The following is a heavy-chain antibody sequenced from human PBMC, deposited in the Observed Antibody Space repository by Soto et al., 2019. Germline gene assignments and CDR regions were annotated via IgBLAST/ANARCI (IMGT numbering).Heavy chain of an antibody. D-gene: IGHD5-18*01. CDR1: GGSFSGYY. CDR3: ASASNKRGYSYGPDY. J-gene: IGHJ4*02. Sequence: QVQLQQWGAGLLKPSETLSLTCAVYGGSFSGYYWTWIRQPPGKGLEWIGEINHSGSTNCNPSLKSRVTISVDTSKNQFSLKLSSVTAADTAVYYCASASNKRGYSYGPDYWGQGTLVTVSS. CDR2: INHSGST. V-gene: IGHV4-34*01.